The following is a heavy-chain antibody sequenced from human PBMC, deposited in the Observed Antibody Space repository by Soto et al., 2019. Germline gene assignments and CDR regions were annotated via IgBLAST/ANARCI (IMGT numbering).Heavy chain of an antibody. V-gene: IGHV1-69*06. D-gene: IGHD5-12*01. CDR2: IIPIFGTA. J-gene: IGHJ4*02. Sequence: GASVKVSCKASVGTFSGYAISWVRQAPGKGLEWMGGIIPIFGTANYAQKFQGRVTITADKSTSTAYMELSSLRSEGTAVYYCARERRTRWLQLSYFDYWGQGTLVTVSS. CDR1: VGTFSGYA. CDR3: ARERRTRWLQLSYFDY.